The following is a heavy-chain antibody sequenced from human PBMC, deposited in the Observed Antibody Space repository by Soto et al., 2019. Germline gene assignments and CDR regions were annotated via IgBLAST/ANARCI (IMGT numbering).Heavy chain of an antibody. CDR3: ARVKRNTVNTFDY. J-gene: IGHJ4*02. V-gene: IGHV4-31*03. Sequence: SETLSLTCTVSGGSISSGGYYWSWIRQHPGKGLEWIGYIYYSGSTYYNPSLKSRVTISVDTSKNQFSLKLSSVTAADTAVYYCARVKRNTVNTFDYWGQGTLVTVSS. CDR1: GGSISSGGYY. D-gene: IGHD4-17*01. CDR2: IYYSGST.